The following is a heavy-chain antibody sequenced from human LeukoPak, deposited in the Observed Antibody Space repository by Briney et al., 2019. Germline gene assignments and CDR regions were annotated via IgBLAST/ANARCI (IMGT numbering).Heavy chain of an antibody. Sequence: QAGGSLRLSCAASGFTFNNYDMHWVRQAPGKGLEWVTFIRYDGNDKYYADSVKGRFTISRDNSKNTLYLQMNSLRAEDTAVYYCAKDPRGTYSLDYWGQGTLVTVSS. J-gene: IGHJ4*02. CDR1: GFTFNNYD. CDR3: AKDPRGTYSLDY. V-gene: IGHV3-30*02. CDR2: IRYDGNDK. D-gene: IGHD1-26*01.